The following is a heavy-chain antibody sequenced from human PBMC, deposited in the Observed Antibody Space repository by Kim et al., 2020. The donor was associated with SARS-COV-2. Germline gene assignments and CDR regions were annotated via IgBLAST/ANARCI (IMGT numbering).Heavy chain of an antibody. V-gene: IGHV4-34*01. CDR2: INHSGST. CDR3: ARGRPHRGSSGWQRPVFYDY. D-gene: IGHD6-19*01. CDR1: GGSVSGYY. J-gene: IGHJ4*02. Sequence: SETLSLTCAVYGGSVSGYYWSWIRQPPGKGLEWIGEINHSGSTNDNPSLKRRVTITVDKPKNQFSLKLSSVTAADTAVYYCARGRPHRGSSGWQRPVFYDYWGQRTLVTVSS.